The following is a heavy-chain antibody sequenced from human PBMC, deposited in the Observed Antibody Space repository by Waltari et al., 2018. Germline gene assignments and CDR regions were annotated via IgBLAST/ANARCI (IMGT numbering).Heavy chain of an antibody. J-gene: IGHJ3*02. CDR3: ARIRGGGSGTTDAFDI. CDR1: GYTFINYG. Sequence: QVQLVQSGAEVKKPGASVKVSCKASGYTFINYGLSWVRQAPGQGLEWMGWISPYNGNLNYVQKLEDRVTMTTDTSTSTAYMDLRSLRSGDTAVYYCARIRGGGSGTTDAFDIWGQGTMVTVSS. CDR2: ISPYNGNL. D-gene: IGHD3-10*01. V-gene: IGHV1-18*01.